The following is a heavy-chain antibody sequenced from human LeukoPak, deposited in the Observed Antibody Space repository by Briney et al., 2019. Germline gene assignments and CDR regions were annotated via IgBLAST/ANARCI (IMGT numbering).Heavy chain of an antibody. CDR1: GYTFTDYY. Sequence: ASVKVSCKASGYTFTDYYMHWVRQAPGQGLEWMGWINPNSGATNYAQRFQGRVTMTRDTSISTVYMEVNSLTSDDTAVFYCAKEHLQAALDPWGQGTLVTVSS. D-gene: IGHD5-24*01. J-gene: IGHJ5*02. V-gene: IGHV1-2*02. CDR2: INPNSGAT. CDR3: AKEHLQAALDP.